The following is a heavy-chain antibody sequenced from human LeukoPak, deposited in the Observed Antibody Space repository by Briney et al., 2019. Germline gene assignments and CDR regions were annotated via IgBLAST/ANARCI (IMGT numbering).Heavy chain of an antibody. V-gene: IGHV3-23*01. CDR1: AFTFSSYA. CDR2: ISASGDST. D-gene: IGHD6-13*01. J-gene: IGHJ4*02. CDR3: AKKFGGSSSWYYFDH. Sequence: PGGSLRLPCAASAFTFSSYALSWVRQAPGKGLEWVSAISASGDSTYYADSVKGRFTISRDNSKNTLYLQMDSLRAEDTAVYYCAKKFGGSSSWYYFDHWGQGTLVTVSS.